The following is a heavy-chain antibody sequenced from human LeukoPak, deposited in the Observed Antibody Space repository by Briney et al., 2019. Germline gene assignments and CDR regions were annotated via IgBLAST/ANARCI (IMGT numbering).Heavy chain of an antibody. J-gene: IGHJ4*02. Sequence: GGSLRLSCAASGFTFSGCAMSWVRQAPGKGLEWVAFIRSDGSNKYYADSVKGRFTISRDNSKNTLYLQMNSLRVEDTALYYCAKEPTVTTPDYWGQGTLVTVSS. CDR2: IRSDGSNK. V-gene: IGHV3-30*02. CDR3: AKEPTVTTPDY. D-gene: IGHD4-17*01. CDR1: GFTFSGCA.